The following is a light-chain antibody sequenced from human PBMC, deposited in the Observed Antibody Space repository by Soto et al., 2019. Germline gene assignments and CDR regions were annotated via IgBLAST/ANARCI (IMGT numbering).Light chain of an antibody. Sequence: DIQMTQSQSSLSASVGDRVTITCQASHDLTNFLNWYQHKPGKAPQLLIYGASNLETGVPSRFSASGSGTDFTFTISILPPEDLETYYWQYCDYLPLFSPGTTVDF. CDR1: HDLTNF. CDR3: QYCDYLPL. V-gene: IGKV1-33*01. CDR2: GAS. J-gene: IGKJ3*01.